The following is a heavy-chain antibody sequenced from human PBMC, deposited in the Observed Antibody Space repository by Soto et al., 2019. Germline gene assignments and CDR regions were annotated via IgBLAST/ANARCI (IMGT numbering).Heavy chain of an antibody. CDR3: ANSPRPYYDVRSGYYPSQHYFFYY. CDR1: GFTFSSYA. D-gene: IGHD3-3*01. J-gene: IGHJ4*02. V-gene: IGHV3-23*01. CDR2: ISVSGGIT. Sequence: GGSLRLCCAASGFTFSSYAMSWVRQAPGKGLEWVSAISVSGGITYYADSVKGRFTISRDNSKNTLYLQMNSLRAEDTAVYYCANSPRPYYDVRSGYYPSQHYFFYYFDQGTLLTFSS.